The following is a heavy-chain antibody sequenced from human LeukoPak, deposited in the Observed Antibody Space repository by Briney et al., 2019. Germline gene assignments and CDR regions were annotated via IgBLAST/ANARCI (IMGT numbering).Heavy chain of an antibody. D-gene: IGHD6-19*01. Sequence: SETLSLTCSVSGASISSYYWSWIRQPPGKGLEWIGIIYNSGTTNYNPSLKSRVTISGDTSKNQFSLGLSSVTAADTAVYYCARLNLVVAGIDYFDYWGQGTLVTVSS. CDR3: ARLNLVVAGIDYFDY. J-gene: IGHJ4*02. V-gene: IGHV4-59*08. CDR1: GASISSYY. CDR2: IYNSGTT.